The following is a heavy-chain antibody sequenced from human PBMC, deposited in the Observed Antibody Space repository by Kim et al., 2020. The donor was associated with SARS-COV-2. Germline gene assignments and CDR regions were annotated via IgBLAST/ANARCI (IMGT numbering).Heavy chain of an antibody. J-gene: IGHJ4*02. CDR2: MNPNSGNT. V-gene: IGHV1-8*01. CDR1: GYTFTSYD. CDR3: AREIYYDSSGYYSDFDY. Sequence: ASVKVSCKASGYTFTSYDINWVRQATGQGLEWMGWMNPNSGNTGYAQKFQGRVTMTRNTSISTAYMELSSLRSEDTAVYYCAREIYYDSSGYYSDFDYWGQGTLVTVSS. D-gene: IGHD3-22*01.